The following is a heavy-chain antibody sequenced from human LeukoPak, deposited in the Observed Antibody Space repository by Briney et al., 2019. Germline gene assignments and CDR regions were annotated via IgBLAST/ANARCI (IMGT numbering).Heavy chain of an antibody. Sequence: SETLSLTCAVSGGSIGSTNWWSGVRRPPGMGREWIGEIDRTGSTNYNASLRSRVTISVDKAKNQFSLKVTSLTAADTAVYYCATTEIYTYLDVWGKGTTVIVSS. J-gene: IGHJ6*03. CDR2: IDRTGST. CDR1: GGSIGSTNW. V-gene: IGHV4-4*02. D-gene: IGHD3-16*01. CDR3: ATTEIYTYLDV.